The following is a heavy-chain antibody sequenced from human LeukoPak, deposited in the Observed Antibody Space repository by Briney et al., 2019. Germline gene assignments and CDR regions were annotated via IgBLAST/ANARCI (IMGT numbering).Heavy chain of an antibody. J-gene: IGHJ4*02. CDR3: AREAIFGVVIPFDY. Sequence: SETLSLTCAVYGGSFSGYYWGWIRQPPGKGLEWIGEINHSGSTNYNPSLKSRVTISVDTSKNQFSLKLSSVTAADTAVYYCAREAIFGVVIPFDYWGQGTLVTVSS. CDR2: INHSGST. D-gene: IGHD3-3*01. V-gene: IGHV4-34*01. CDR1: GGSFSGYY.